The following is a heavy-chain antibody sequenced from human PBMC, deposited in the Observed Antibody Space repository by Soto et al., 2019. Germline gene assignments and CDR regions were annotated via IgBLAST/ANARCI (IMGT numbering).Heavy chain of an antibody. D-gene: IGHD3-3*01. V-gene: IGHV1-8*01. J-gene: IGHJ6*03. CDR1: GYTFTSYD. CDR2: MNPNSGNT. Sequence: ASVKVSCKASGYTFTSYDINWVRQATGQGLEWMGWMNPNSGNTGYAQKFQGRVTMTRNTSISTAYMELSSLRSEDTAVYYCARVDFPASYYYYMDVWCKGTTVTVSS. CDR3: ARVDFPASYYYYMDV.